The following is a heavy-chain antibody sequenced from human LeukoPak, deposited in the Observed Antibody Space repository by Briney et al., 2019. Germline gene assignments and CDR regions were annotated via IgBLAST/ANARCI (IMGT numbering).Heavy chain of an antibody. CDR2: MNPNSGNT. CDR3: ARASITMVRGVLSRQYYYYYYMDV. CDR1: GYTFTSYD. V-gene: IGHV1-8*02. Sequence: GASVKVSCKASGYTFTSYDINWVRRATGQGLEWMGWMNPNSGNTGYAQKFQGRVTMTRNTSISTAYMELSSLRSEDTAVYYCARASITMVRGVLSRQYYYYYYMDVWGKGTTVTISS. J-gene: IGHJ6*03. D-gene: IGHD3-10*01.